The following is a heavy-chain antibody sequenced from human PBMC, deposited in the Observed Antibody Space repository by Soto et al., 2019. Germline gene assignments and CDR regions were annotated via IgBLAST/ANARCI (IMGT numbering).Heavy chain of an antibody. CDR3: AKDVRKDYDTGGYFFDF. V-gene: IGHV1-69*13. CDR2: IIIMFGTT. J-gene: IGHJ4*02. Sequence: SVKVSCKASGGTFSSYGISWVRQAPGQGLEWMGAIIIMFGTTNYAQKFQGRVTITADESTSTVYMELSSLRSEDTAVYYCAKDVRKDYDTGGYFFDFWGQGTQVTV. D-gene: IGHD3-22*01. CDR1: GGTFSSYG.